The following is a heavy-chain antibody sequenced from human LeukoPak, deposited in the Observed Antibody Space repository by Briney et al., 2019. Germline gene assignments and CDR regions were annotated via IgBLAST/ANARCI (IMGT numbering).Heavy chain of an antibody. J-gene: IGHJ4*02. Sequence: PGGSLRLSRAASGFTFSSYSMNWVRQAPGKGLEWVSSISSSSGYIYYADSVKGRFTISRDNAKNSLYLQMNSLRAEDTAVYYCASAAGQYGYWGQGTLVTVSS. D-gene: IGHD6-19*01. CDR3: ASAAGQYGY. CDR1: GFTFSSYS. V-gene: IGHV3-21*01. CDR2: ISSSSGYI.